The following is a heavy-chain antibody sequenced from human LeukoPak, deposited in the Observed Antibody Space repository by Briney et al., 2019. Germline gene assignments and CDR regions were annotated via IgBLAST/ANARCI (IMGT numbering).Heavy chain of an antibody. CDR1: GFTFDDYG. Sequence: GGSLRLSCAASGFTFDDYGMSWVRPAPGKGLEWVSGINWNGGSTGYADSVKGRFTISRDNAKNSLYLQMNSLRAEDTALYYCARVVYEAARPPGNYYYYYMDVWGKGTTVTVSS. D-gene: IGHD6-6*01. CDR3: ARVVYEAARPPGNYYYYYMDV. J-gene: IGHJ6*03. CDR2: INWNGGST. V-gene: IGHV3-20*04.